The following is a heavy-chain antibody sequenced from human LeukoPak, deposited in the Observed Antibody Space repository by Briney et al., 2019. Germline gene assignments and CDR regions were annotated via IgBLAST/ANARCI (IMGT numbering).Heavy chain of an antibody. CDR2: IYSGDNT. J-gene: IGHJ6*03. CDR1: GFTVSSNY. CDR3: ARGVRRFLEWVSMDV. D-gene: IGHD3-3*01. Sequence: GGSLRLSCAASGFTVSSNYMSWVRQAPGKRLEWVSLIYSGDNTYYADSVKGRFTISRDNSKNTLYLQMNSLRAEDTAVYYCARGVRRFLEWVSMDVWGKGTTVTVSS. V-gene: IGHV3-66*01.